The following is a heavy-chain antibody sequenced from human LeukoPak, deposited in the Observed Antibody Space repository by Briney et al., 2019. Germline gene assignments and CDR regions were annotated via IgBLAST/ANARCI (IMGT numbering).Heavy chain of an antibody. CDR1: GFTFSSYA. CDR3: ANLWGYSYGHHYFDY. Sequence: GGSLRLSCAASGFTFSSYAMSWVRQAPGKGLEWVSAISGSGGSTYYANSVKGRFTISRDNSKNTLYLQMNNLRAEDTAVYYCANLWGYSYGHHYFDYWGQGTLVTVSS. J-gene: IGHJ4*02. CDR2: ISGSGGST. D-gene: IGHD5-18*01. V-gene: IGHV3-23*01.